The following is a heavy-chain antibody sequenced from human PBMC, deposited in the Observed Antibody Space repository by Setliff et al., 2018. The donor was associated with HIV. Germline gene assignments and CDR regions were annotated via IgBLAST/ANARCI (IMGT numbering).Heavy chain of an antibody. CDR3: ANLAYCSGDCYSTGAADI. D-gene: IGHD2-21*01. V-gene: IGHV1-69*13. J-gene: IGHJ3*02. CDR1: GGTFSSYA. Sequence: SVKVSCKASGGTFSSYAISWVRQAPGQGLEWMGGIIPIFGTVKYPLKFQGRVTITADDSTSTAYMGLSSLRSEDTAVYYCANLAYCSGDCYSTGAADIWGQGTMVTV. CDR2: IIPIFGTV.